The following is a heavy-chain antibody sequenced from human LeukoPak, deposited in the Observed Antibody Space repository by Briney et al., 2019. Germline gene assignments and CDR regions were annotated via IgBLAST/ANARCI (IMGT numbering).Heavy chain of an antibody. J-gene: IGHJ4*02. Sequence: GGSLRLSCAASGFTFSSYGMHWVRQAPGKGLEWVAVIWYDGSNKYYADSVKGRFTISRDNSKNTLYLQMNSLRAEDTAVYYCARDLTGRNHFDYWGQGTLVTVSS. V-gene: IGHV3-33*01. CDR3: ARDLTGRNHFDY. CDR2: IWYDGSNK. D-gene: IGHD3-9*01. CDR1: GFTFSSYG.